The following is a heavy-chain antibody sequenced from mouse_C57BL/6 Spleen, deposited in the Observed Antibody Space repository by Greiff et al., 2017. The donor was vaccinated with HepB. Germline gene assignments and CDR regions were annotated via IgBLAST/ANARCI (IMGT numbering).Heavy chain of an antibody. Sequence: QVHVKQSGAELARPGASVKMSCKASGYTFTSYTMHWVKQRPGQGLEWIGYINPSSGYTKYNQKFKDKATLTADKSSSTAYMQLSSLTSEDSAVYYGARWSTTVVATDYWGQGTTLTVSS. V-gene: IGHV1-4*01. J-gene: IGHJ2*01. D-gene: IGHD1-1*01. CDR2: INPSSGYT. CDR3: ARWSTTVVATDY. CDR1: GYTFTSYT.